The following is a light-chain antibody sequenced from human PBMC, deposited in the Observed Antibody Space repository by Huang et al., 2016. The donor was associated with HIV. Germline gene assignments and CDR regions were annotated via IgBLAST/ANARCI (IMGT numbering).Light chain of an antibody. CDR3: QQYNNWPPMFT. CDR2: GAS. CDR1: QSVSSN. V-gene: IGKV3-15*01. J-gene: IGKJ2*01. Sequence: EVVMTQSPATLSVSPGETATLSCRASQSVSSNVAWYQQKPGQAPRLLIYGASIRAAAIPVRFSGSGSGTEFTLTISSLKSEDFAVYYCQQYNNWPPMFTFGQGTKLEIK.